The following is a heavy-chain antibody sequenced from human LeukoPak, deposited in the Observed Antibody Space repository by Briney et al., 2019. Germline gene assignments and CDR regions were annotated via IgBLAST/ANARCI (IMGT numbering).Heavy chain of an antibody. CDR2: ISYNGIT. J-gene: IGHJ5*02. CDR3: ARCPGNSWDMGNWFDP. V-gene: IGHV4-39*01. D-gene: IGHD4-23*01. Sequence: SATLSLTCSVSGDSIRTNNYFWGWIRQPPGMGLEWIGSISYNGITYYNPSLKSRASVSVDTSKNQFSLNLNSVTAADTAIYYCARCPGNSWDMGNWFDPWGQGTLVTVSS. CDR1: GDSIRTNNYF.